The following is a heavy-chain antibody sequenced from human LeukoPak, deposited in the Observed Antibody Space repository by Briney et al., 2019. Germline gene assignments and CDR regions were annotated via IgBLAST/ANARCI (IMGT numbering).Heavy chain of an antibody. CDR2: IKEDGSET. V-gene: IGHV3-7*05. CDR1: GFQFNTYW. D-gene: IGHD2-15*01. J-gene: IGHJ5*02. CDR3: ARDVGRFCTRGSCFSDA. Sequence: GGSLRLSCAGSGFQFNTYWISWIRQAPGKGLQWLGNIKEDGSETYYVGSLKGRLTISRDNAKNSSFLEMSSLGVEDTAVYYCARDVGRFCTRGSCFSDAWGQGTLVTDSS.